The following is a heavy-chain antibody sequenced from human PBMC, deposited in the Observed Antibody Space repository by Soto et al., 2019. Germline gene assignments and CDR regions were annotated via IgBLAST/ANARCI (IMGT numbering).Heavy chain of an antibody. CDR3: ARGSSSGYYYYYGMDV. CDR2: INPNSGGT. D-gene: IGHD6-6*01. CDR1: GYTFTGYY. Sequence: GASVKVSCKASGYTFTGYYMHWVRQAPGQGLEWMGSINPNSGGTNYAQKFQGRVTMTRDTSISTAYMELSRLRSDDTAVYYCARGSSSGYYYYYGMDVWGQGTTVTVSS. V-gene: IGHV1-2*02. J-gene: IGHJ6*02.